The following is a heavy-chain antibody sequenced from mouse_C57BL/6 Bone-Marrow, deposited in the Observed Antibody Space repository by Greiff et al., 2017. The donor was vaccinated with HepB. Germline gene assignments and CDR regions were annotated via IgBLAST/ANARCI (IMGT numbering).Heavy chain of an antibody. Sequence: QVQLQQPGAELVMPGASVKLSCKASGYTFTSYWMHWVKQRPGQGLEWIGEIDPSDSYTNYNQKFKGQSTLTVDKSSSTAYMQLSSLTSEDSAVYYCITPVVATKWYFDVWGTGTTVTVSS. V-gene: IGHV1-69*01. CDR3: ITPVVATKWYFDV. CDR1: GYTFTSYW. J-gene: IGHJ1*03. CDR2: IDPSDSYT. D-gene: IGHD1-1*01.